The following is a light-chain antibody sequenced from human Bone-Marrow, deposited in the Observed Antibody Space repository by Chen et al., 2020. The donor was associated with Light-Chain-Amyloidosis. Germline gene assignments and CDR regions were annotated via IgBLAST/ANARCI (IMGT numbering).Light chain of an antibody. CDR2: RDT. CDR3: QSADSSGTYEVI. J-gene: IGLJ2*01. Sequence: SYELTQPPPVSVSPGQTARFTCSGDDLPTKYAYCYQQKPGQAPVLVIHRDTERPSGISERFSGSSSGTTATLTISGVQAEDEADYHCQSADSSGTYEVIFGGGTKLTVL. V-gene: IGLV3-25*03. CDR1: DLPTKY.